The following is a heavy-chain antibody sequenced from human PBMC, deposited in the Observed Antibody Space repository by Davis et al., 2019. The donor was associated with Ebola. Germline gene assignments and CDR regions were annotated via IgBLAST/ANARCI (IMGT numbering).Heavy chain of an antibody. CDR3: ARRRYCGGDCYSYYFDY. CDR1: GYSFTSYW. Sequence: GESLKISCKASGYSFTSYWIGWVRQMPGKGLEWMGIIYPGDSDTRYSPSFQGQVTISADKSISTAYLQWSSLKASDTAMYYCARRRYCGGDCYSYYFDYWGQGTLVTVSS. CDR2: IYPGDSDT. J-gene: IGHJ4*02. D-gene: IGHD2-21*01. V-gene: IGHV5-51*01.